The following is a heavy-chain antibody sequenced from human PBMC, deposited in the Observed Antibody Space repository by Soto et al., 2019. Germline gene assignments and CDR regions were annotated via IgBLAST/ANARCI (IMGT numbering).Heavy chain of an antibody. CDR2: INAGNGNT. V-gene: IGHV1-3*01. CDR1: GYTFTSYA. CDR3: ARTVPAAPRYYYYGMDV. D-gene: IGHD2-2*01. Sequence: ASVKVSCKASGYTFTSYAMHWVRQAPGQRLEWMGWINAGNGNTKYSQKFQGRVTITRDTSASTAYMELSSLRSEDTAVYHCARTVPAAPRYYYYGMDVWGQGTTVTVSS. J-gene: IGHJ6*02.